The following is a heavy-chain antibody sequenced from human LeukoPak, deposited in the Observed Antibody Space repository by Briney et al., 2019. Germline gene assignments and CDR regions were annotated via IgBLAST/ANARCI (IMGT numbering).Heavy chain of an antibody. Sequence: GGSLRLSCAASGFMFTDYYMSWFRQTPGKGLEWLSYINTSSAYTNFADSVQGRFTISRDNAKNSLYLQMNSLRVEDTAVYYCARDLVAAATTGGYYFEYWGQGTLVTVSS. CDR1: GFMFTDYY. D-gene: IGHD6-25*01. CDR2: INTSSAYT. CDR3: ARDLVAAATTGGYYFEY. J-gene: IGHJ4*02. V-gene: IGHV3-11*05.